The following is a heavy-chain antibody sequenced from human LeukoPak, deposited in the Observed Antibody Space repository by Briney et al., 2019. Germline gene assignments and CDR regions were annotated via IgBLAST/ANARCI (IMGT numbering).Heavy chain of an antibody. CDR3: TTGPPVGADPIDY. CDR2: IYHSGST. V-gene: IGHV4-4*02. CDR1: GGSISSSNW. J-gene: IGHJ4*02. D-gene: IGHD1-26*01. Sequence: SGTLSLTCAVSGGSISSSNWWSWVRQPPGKGLEWIGEIYHSGSTNYNPSLKSRVTMSIDTSKNQFSLKLSSVTAADTAVYYCTTGPPVGADPIDYWGQGTLVTVSS.